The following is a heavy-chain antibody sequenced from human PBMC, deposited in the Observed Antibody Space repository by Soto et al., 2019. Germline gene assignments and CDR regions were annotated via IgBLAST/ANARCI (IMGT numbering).Heavy chain of an antibody. V-gene: IGHV1-69*01. CDR1: GGPFSSYA. D-gene: IGHD3-22*01. CDR3: ARVPRMNYYDSSGYYVSPFDY. CDR2: NIPIFGTA. J-gene: IGHJ4*02. Sequence: QVQLVQSGAEVKKPGSSVKVSCKAFGGPFSSYAISWVRQAPGQGLGWEGGNIPIFGTANYAQKFQGRVTITADESTSTAYMELSSLRSEDTAVYYCARVPRMNYYDSSGYYVSPFDYWGQGTLVTVSS.